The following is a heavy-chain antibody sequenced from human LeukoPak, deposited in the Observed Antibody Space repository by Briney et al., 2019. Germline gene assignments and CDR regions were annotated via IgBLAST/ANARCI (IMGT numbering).Heavy chain of an antibody. Sequence: PSETLSLTCTVSGGSISSITYYWGWIRQPPGRGLEWVGHMYYRGNTFYNPSLKSRVTISVDTSKNQFSLKLSSVTAADTAVYYCARIRPTDFWSGFGIDYYYYMDVWGKGTTVTVSS. CDR2: MYYRGNT. V-gene: IGHV4-39*07. CDR1: GGSISSITYY. CDR3: ARIRPTDFWSGFGIDYYYYMDV. J-gene: IGHJ6*03. D-gene: IGHD3-3*01.